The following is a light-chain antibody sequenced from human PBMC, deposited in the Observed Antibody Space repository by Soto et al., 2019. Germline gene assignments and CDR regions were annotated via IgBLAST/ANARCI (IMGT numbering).Light chain of an antibody. CDR3: EQYGASSWA. CDR2: DAS. J-gene: IGKJ1*01. CDR1: QVISTNY. Sequence: EVVLTQSPGTLSLSPGERATLSCRASQVISTNYVAWYQQQKPGQAPRLLIYDASKRAIAVPDRFSGSGSGTYFTLAISGLEPEDFAVYYCEQYGASSWAVGQGTKVEI. V-gene: IGKV3-20*01.